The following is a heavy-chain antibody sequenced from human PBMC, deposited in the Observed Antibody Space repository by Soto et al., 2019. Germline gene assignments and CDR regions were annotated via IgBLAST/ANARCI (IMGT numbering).Heavy chain of an antibody. Sequence: SETLSLTCTVSSAPVSSTTYTWGWFRQPPGKGLEWVASFYYGGRSYYNPSLNSRVTISVDTSKNQFSLKMTSVTAADTFVYYCARDSGSYAAFDIWGQGTMVT. D-gene: IGHD1-26*01. V-gene: IGHV4-39*02. CDR2: FYYGGRS. J-gene: IGHJ3*02. CDR3: ARDSGSYAAFDI. CDR1: SAPVSSTTYT.